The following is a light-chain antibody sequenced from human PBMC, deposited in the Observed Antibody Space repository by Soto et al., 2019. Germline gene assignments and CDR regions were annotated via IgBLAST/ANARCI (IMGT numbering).Light chain of an antibody. CDR1: RSVSTF. CDR3: QQYGGSPLLT. J-gene: IGKJ4*01. CDR2: GVS. V-gene: IGKV3-20*01. Sequence: EIVLTQSPGTLSLSPGERATLSCRASRSVSTFLAWYQQKPGQAPRLLIYGVSSRATGIPDRFSGSGSGTDFTLTISRLEPEDFAVYYCQQYGGSPLLTFGGGTKVDIK.